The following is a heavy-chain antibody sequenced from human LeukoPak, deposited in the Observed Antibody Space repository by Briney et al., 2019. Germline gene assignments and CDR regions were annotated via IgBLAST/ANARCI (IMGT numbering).Heavy chain of an antibody. CDR3: ESTRGP. D-gene: IGHD1-14*01. CDR1: GFTLSGYW. CDR2: IREDGNKK. J-gene: IGHJ5*02. Sequence: GGSLRLSCAASGFTLSGYWMRWVRQAPGKGLEWVATIREDGNKKYYVDSVEGRFTVSIDNAKNSVNLQMTSLRADETAVYYCESTRGPWGQGTPVTVSS. V-gene: IGHV3-7*01.